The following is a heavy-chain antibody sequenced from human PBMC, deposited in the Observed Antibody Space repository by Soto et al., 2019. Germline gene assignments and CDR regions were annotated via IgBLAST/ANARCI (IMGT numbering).Heavy chain of an antibody. CDR2: TYYRSEWYN. V-gene: IGHV6-1*01. CDR1: GDSVSSNSAA. D-gene: IGHD6-19*01. Sequence: SQTLSLTCVISGDSVSSNSAAWDWIRQSPSRGLEWLGRTYYRSEWYNDYAVSAKSRITINPDTSKNQFSLQLNSVAPEDTAVYYCARESSGWYGLYYYYGMDVWGQGTTVTVSS. CDR3: ARESSGWYGLYYYYGMDV. J-gene: IGHJ6*02.